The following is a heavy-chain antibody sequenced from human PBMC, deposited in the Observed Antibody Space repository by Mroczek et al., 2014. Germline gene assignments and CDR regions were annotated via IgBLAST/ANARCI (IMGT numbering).Heavy chain of an antibody. CDR1: GFTFSSYS. CDR2: ISSSSSYI. D-gene: IGHD3-3*01. V-gene: IGHV3-21*01. J-gene: IGHJ6*02. CDR3: ARAGSITIFGVGVNYGMDV. Sequence: VQLVQSGEAWSSLGGSLRLSCAASGFTFSSYSMNWVRQAPGKGLEWVSSISSSSSYIYYADSVKGRFTISRDNAKNSLYLQMNSLRAEDTAVYYCARAGSITIFGVGVNYGMDVWGQGTTVTVSS.